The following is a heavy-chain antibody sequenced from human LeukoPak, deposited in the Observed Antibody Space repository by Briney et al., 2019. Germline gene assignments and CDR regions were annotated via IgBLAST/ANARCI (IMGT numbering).Heavy chain of an antibody. J-gene: IGHJ4*02. V-gene: IGHV3-30-3*01. Sequence: GGSLRLSCAASGFTFSSYAMHWVRQAPGKGLEWVAVISYDGSNKYYADSVKGRFTISRDNSKNTLYLQMNSLRAEDTAVYYRARGSSGLDYWGQGTLVTVSS. D-gene: IGHD3-22*01. CDR1: GFTFSSYA. CDR3: ARGSSGLDY. CDR2: ISYDGSNK.